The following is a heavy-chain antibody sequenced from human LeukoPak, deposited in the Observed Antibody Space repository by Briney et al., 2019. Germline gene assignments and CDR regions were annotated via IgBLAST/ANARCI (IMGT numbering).Heavy chain of an antibody. CDR2: ISYDGSNK. CDR1: GFTFSSYA. CDR3: ARDVVATIGVTYYYYYGMDV. D-gene: IGHD5-12*01. Sequence: GGSLRLSCAASGFTFSSYAMHWVRQAPGKGQEWVAVISYDGSNKYYADSVKGRFTISRDNSKNTLYLQMNSLRAEDTAVYYCARDVVATIGVTYYYYYGMDVWGQGTTVTVSS. V-gene: IGHV3-30-3*01. J-gene: IGHJ6*02.